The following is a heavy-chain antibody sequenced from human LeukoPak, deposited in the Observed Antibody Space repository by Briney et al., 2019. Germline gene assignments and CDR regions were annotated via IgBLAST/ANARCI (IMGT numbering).Heavy chain of an antibody. J-gene: IGHJ3*02. Sequence: ASVKVSCKASGYTFNSYDISWVRQAPGQGLEWMAWISTYNGNTNYAQKVQGRATMTTDTSTSTAYMELRSLRSDDTAVYYCARDLDYYGSGSFFNIWGQGTMVTVSS. V-gene: IGHV1-18*01. CDR2: ISTYNGNT. CDR3: ARDLDYYGSGSFFNI. D-gene: IGHD3-10*01. CDR1: GYTFNSYD.